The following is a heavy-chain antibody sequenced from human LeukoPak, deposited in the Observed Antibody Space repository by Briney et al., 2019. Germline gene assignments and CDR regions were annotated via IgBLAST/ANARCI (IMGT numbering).Heavy chain of an antibody. J-gene: IGHJ4*02. Sequence: GGSLRLSCAASGFTFSSYAINWVRRAPGKGLEWVSAISGSGSSTYYADSVKGRFTISRDNSKNTLYLQMHSLRAEDTAVYYCARVGYSSGWYFDYWGQGTLVTVSS. CDR1: GFTFSSYA. V-gene: IGHV3-23*01. D-gene: IGHD6-19*01. CDR3: ARVGYSSGWYFDY. CDR2: ISGSGSST.